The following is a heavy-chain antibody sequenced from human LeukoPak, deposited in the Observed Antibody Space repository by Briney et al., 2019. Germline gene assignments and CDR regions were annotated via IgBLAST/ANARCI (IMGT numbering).Heavy chain of an antibody. J-gene: IGHJ4*02. Sequence: SETLSLTCTVSGGSISSGSYYWSWIRQPAGKGLEWIGRIYTSGSTNYNPSLKSRVTISVDTSKNQFSLKLSSVTAADTAVYYCARLPYGATVPTYFDYWGQGTLVTVSS. CDR1: GGSISSGSYY. CDR2: IYTSGST. CDR3: ARLPYGATVPTYFDY. V-gene: IGHV4-61*02. D-gene: IGHD1-26*01.